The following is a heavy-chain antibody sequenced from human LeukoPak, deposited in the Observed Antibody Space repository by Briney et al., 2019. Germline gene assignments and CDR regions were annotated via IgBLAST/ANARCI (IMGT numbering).Heavy chain of an antibody. CDR2: IYPGDSDT. V-gene: IGHV5-51*01. J-gene: IGHJ5*02. Sequence: GESLKISCKGSGYRFTSYWIGWVRQMPGKGLEWMGIIYPGDSDTRYSPSFQGQVTISADKSISTAYLQWSSLKASDTAMYYCARVIAAREDPERNWFDPWGQGTLVTVSS. CDR1: GYRFTSYW. D-gene: IGHD6-6*01. CDR3: ARVIAAREDPERNWFDP.